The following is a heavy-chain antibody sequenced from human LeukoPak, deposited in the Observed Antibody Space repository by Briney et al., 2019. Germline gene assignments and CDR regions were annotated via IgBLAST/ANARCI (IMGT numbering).Heavy chain of an antibody. Sequence: TGGSLRLSCAASGFTFSSYGMHWVRQAPGKGLEWVAVISYDGSNKYCADSVKGRFTISRDNSKNTLYLQMNSLRAEDTAVYYCAKDDVSYGMDVWGQGTTVTVSS. D-gene: IGHD3-10*02. J-gene: IGHJ6*02. CDR2: ISYDGSNK. CDR1: GFTFSSYG. CDR3: AKDDVSYGMDV. V-gene: IGHV3-30*18.